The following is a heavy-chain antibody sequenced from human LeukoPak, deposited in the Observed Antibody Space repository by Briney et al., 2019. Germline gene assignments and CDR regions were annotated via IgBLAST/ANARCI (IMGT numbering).Heavy chain of an antibody. CDR2: IKQDGSEK. CDR3: ALRTLYSSSWYGYFDY. J-gene: IGHJ4*02. CDR1: GFTFSSYW. D-gene: IGHD6-13*01. Sequence: GGSLRLSCAASGFTFSSYWMSWVRQAPGKGLEWVANIKQDGSEKYYVDSVKGRFTISRDNAKNSLYLQMNSLRAEDTAVYYCALRTLYSSSWYGYFDYWGQGTLVTVSS. V-gene: IGHV3-7*01.